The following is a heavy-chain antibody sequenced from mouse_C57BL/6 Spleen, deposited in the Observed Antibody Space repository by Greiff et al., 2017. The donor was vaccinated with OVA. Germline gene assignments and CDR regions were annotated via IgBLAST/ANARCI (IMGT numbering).Heavy chain of an antibody. D-gene: IGHD2-5*01. Sequence: VQLQQPGAELVKPGASVKLSCKASGYTFTSYWMQWVKQRPGQGLEWIGEIDPSDSYTNYNQKFKGKATLTVDTSSSTAYMQLSSLTSEDSAVYYCASDYSNYHYFDYWGQGTTLTVSS. J-gene: IGHJ2*01. CDR1: GYTFTSYW. CDR3: ASDYSNYHYFDY. CDR2: IDPSDSYT. V-gene: IGHV1-50*01.